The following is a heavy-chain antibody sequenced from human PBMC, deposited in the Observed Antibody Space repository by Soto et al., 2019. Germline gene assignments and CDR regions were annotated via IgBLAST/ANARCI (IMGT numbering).Heavy chain of an antibody. CDR3: ARDTVTTIAGAYNWFDP. CDR2: INHSGST. J-gene: IGHJ5*02. V-gene: IGHV4-34*01. D-gene: IGHD4-4*01. CDR1: GGSFSGYY. Sequence: PSETLSLTCAVYGGSFSGYYWSWIRQPPGKGLEWIGEINHSGSTNYNPSLKSRVTISVDTSKNQFSLKLSSVTAADTAVYYCARDTVTTIAGAYNWFDPWGQGTLVTVSS.